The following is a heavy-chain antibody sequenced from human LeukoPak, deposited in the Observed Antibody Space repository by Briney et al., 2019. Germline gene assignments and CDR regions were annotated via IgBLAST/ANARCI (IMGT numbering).Heavy chain of an antibody. J-gene: IGHJ4*02. CDR1: GFTFSNSA. D-gene: IGHD3-9*01. CDR3: ARDPLRYLRVGHYDY. CDR2: IDYDSSHI. V-gene: IGHV3-21*01. Sequence: PGGSLRLSCAASGFTFSNSAMNWVRQVPGKGLEWVSSIDYDSSHIYYAASVRGRFAISRDNARNSVYLQMNSLRVEDTAVYYCARDPLRYLRVGHYDYWGQGTLVAVSS.